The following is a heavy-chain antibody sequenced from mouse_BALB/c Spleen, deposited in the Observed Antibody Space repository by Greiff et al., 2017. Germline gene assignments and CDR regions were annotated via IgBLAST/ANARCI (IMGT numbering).Heavy chain of an antibody. J-gene: IGHJ4*01. Sequence: VKLMESGPGLVQPSQSLSITCTVSGFSLTSYGVHWVRQSPGKGLEWLGVIWSGGSTDYNAAFISRLSISKDNSKSQVFFKMNSLQADDTAIYYCARRGYYYGSYAMDYWGQGTSVTVSA. D-gene: IGHD1-1*01. CDR3: ARRGYYYGSYAMDY. CDR1: GFSLTSYG. V-gene: IGHV2-4-1*01. CDR2: IWSGGST.